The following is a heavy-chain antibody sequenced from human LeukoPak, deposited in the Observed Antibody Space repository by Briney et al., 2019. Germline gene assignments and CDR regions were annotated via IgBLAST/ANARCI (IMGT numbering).Heavy chain of an antibody. J-gene: IGHJ6*02. Sequence: GGSLRLSCAASGFTFSSYAMSWVRQAPGKGLEGVSTISGSGGSTYYADSVKGRFTISRDNSKNTLYLQMNSLRAEDTAVYYCAKAGRPCSSTSCYDYYYYGMDVWGQGTTVTVSS. D-gene: IGHD2-2*01. CDR2: ISGSGGST. V-gene: IGHV3-23*01. CDR1: GFTFSSYA. CDR3: AKAGRPCSSTSCYDYYYYGMDV.